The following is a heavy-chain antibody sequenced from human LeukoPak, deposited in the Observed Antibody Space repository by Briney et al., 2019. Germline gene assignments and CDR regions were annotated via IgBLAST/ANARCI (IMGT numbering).Heavy chain of an antibody. CDR1: GGSISSSSYY. D-gene: IGHD2-15*01. CDR2: IYYSGST. V-gene: IGHV4-39*07. Sequence: SETLSLTCTVSGGSISSSSYYWGWIRQPPGKGLEWIGSIYYSGSTYYNPSLKSRVTISVDTSKNQFSLKLSSVTAADTAVYYCARVRIYCSGGSCHSNYYFDYWGQGTLVTVSS. J-gene: IGHJ4*02. CDR3: ARVRIYCSGGSCHSNYYFDY.